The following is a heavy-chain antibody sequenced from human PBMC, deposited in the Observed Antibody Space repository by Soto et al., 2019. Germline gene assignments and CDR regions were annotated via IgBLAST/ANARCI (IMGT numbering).Heavy chain of an antibody. CDR3: TRDASRDSSARGWFDP. CDR1: VFTFLSFT. CDR2: ISSNSAYI. Sequence: NPGWSLRLSCASSVFTFLSFTMNWVRQAPGKGLEWVSTISSNSAYIYYTDALRGRFTISRDNAKNSLHLQMNSLRAEDTAVYYCTRDASRDSSARGWFDPWGPGTLVTVSS. J-gene: IGHJ5*02. D-gene: IGHD6-13*01. V-gene: IGHV3-21*01.